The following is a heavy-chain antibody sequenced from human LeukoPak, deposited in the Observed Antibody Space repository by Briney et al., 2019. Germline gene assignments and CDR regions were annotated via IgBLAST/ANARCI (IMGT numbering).Heavy chain of an antibody. V-gene: IGHV3-48*04. CDR3: ATLGGAYGSNLDY. J-gene: IGHJ4*02. CDR2: ISSSGSII. CDR1: GYSFSPYS. D-gene: IGHD3-16*01. Sequence: PGGSLRLSCAASGYSFSPYSMNWVRQAPGKGLEWVAYISSSGSIIYYADSVKGRLTISRDNAKKSLFLQMNSLRAEDTAIYYCATLGGAYGSNLDYWGQGTLVTVSP.